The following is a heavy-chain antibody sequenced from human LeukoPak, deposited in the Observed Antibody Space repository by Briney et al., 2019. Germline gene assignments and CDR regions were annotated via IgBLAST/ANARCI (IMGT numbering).Heavy chain of an antibody. CDR1: GGSISSSSYY. D-gene: IGHD1-26*01. Sequence: PSETLSLTCTVSGGSISSSSYYWGWIRQPPGKGLEWIGYIYYSGSTNYNPSLKSRVTISVDTSKNQFSLKLSSVTAADTAVYYCARHRGSYYLYWGQGTLVTVSS. J-gene: IGHJ4*02. CDR2: IYYSGST. V-gene: IGHV4-61*05. CDR3: ARHRGSYYLY.